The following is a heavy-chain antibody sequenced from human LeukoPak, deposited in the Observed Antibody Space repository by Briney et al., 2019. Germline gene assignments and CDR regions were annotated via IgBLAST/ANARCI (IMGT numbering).Heavy chain of an antibody. V-gene: IGHV1-69*06. CDR2: IIPIFGTA. Sequence: VASVKVSCKASGYTFTGYYMHWVRQAPGQGLEWMGGIIPIFGTANYAQKFQGRVTITADKSTSTAYMELSSLRSEDTAVYYCAKFLGSTSIGYYMDVWGKGTTVTISS. D-gene: IGHD2-2*01. CDR3: AKFLGSTSIGYYMDV. CDR1: GYTFTGYY. J-gene: IGHJ6*03.